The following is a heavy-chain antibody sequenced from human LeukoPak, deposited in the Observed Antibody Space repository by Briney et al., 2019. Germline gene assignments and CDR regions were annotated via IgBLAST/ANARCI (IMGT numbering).Heavy chain of an antibody. D-gene: IGHD4-17*01. CDR1: GGSISSGSYY. Sequence: SETLSLTCTVSGGSISSGSYYWSWIRQPAGKGLEWIGRIYTSGSSNYNPSLKSRVTISVDTSKNQFSLKLSSVTAADTAVYYCARDLDYGDYFDYWGQGTLVTVSS. J-gene: IGHJ4*02. V-gene: IGHV4-61*02. CDR3: ARDLDYGDYFDY. CDR2: IYTSGSS.